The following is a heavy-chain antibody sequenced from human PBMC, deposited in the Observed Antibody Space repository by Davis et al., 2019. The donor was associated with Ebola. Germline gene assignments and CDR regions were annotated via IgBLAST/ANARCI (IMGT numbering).Heavy chain of an antibody. D-gene: IGHD2-2*01. CDR2: INHSGST. J-gene: IGHJ6*02. Sequence: MPGGSLRLSCAVYGGSFSGYYWSWIRQPPGKGLEWIGEINHSGSTNYNPSLKSRVTISVDTSKNQFSLKLSSVTAADTAVYYCARGWGYCSSTSCYSLYYGMDVWGQGTTVTVSS. CDR3: ARGWGYCSSTSCYSLYYGMDV. V-gene: IGHV4-34*01. CDR1: GGSFSGYY.